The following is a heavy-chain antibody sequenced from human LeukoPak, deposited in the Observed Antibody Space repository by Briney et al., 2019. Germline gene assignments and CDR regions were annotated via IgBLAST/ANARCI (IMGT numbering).Heavy chain of an antibody. J-gene: IGHJ4*02. CDR3: ARGGVATD. Sequence: PSETLSLTCAVYGGSFSGYYWSWIRQPPGKGLEWIGEINHSGSTNYNPSLKSRVAISVDTPKNQFSLKLSSVTAADTAVYYCARGGVATDWGQGTLVTVSS. CDR2: INHSGST. D-gene: IGHD5-12*01. V-gene: IGHV4-34*01. CDR1: GGSFSGYY.